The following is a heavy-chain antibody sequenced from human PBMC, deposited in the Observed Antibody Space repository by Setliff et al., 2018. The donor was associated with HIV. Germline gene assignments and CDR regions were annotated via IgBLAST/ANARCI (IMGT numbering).Heavy chain of an antibody. V-gene: IGHV4-31*03. J-gene: IGHJ6*03. D-gene: IGHD3-3*01. CDR1: GASFSSGGYY. CDR3: ARATYTLQFLKWSPDSSLYYYYMDV. Sequence: PSETLSLTCNVSGASFSSGGYYWSWIRQHPGKGLEWIGYMSYSGSTFYKSSLKSRVTMSIDTSKNQFSLMLGPVTAADTAVYYCARATYTLQFLKWSPDSSLYYYYMDVWGKGTTVTVS. CDR2: MSYSGST.